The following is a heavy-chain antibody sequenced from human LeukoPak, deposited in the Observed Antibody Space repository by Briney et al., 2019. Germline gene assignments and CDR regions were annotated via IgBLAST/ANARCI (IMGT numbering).Heavy chain of an antibody. J-gene: IGHJ6*03. CDR3: ASQRRIAAAGYYYYYMDV. D-gene: IGHD6-13*01. V-gene: IGHV1-69*01. CDR2: IIPIFGTA. Sequence: SVKVSCKASGGTFSSYAISWVRQAPGQGLEWMGGIIPIFGTANYAQKFQGRVTITVDESTSTAYMELSSLRSEDTAVYYCASQRRIAAAGYYYYYMDVWGKGTTVTVSS. CDR1: GGTFSSYA.